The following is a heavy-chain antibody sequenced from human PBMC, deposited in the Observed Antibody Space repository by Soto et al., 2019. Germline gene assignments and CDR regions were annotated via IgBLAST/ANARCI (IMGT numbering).Heavy chain of an antibody. CDR2: INAGNGNT. D-gene: IGHD2-21*02. CDR1: GYTFTSYA. CDR3: ARSIVVVTALDY. J-gene: IGHJ4*02. Sequence: GASVTVSCQASGYTFTSYAMHWVRQAPGQRLEWMGWINAGNGNTKYSQKFQGRVTITRDTSASTAYMELSSLRSEDTAVYYCARSIVVVTALDYWGQGTLVTVSS. V-gene: IGHV1-3*01.